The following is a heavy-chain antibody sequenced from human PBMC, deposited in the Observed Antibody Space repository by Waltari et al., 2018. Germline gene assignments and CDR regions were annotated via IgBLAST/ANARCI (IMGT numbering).Heavy chain of an antibody. V-gene: IGHV1-2*02. CDR3: ARDRGIGLDDAFEI. CDR2: LNPNTGGT. CDR1: EFTFTDYY. J-gene: IGHJ3*02. D-gene: IGHD2-8*02. Sequence: QVQLVQSGPEGKKPGASVKVSCKASEFTFTDYYMHWVRQAPGQGLEWMGWLNPNTGGTNSAQKFQGRVTMTRDTSISTLYMELSGLGSDDTAVYYCARDRGIGLDDAFEIWGQGTMITVSS.